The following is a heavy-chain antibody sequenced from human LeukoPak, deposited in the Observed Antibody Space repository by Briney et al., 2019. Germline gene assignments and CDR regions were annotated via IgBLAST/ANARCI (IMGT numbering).Heavy chain of an antibody. D-gene: IGHD5-24*01. CDR3: ASLGSGLGWQYAFDI. CDR1: GGSISRYY. V-gene: IGHV4-59*08. J-gene: IGHJ3*02. CDR2: IYNSEST. Sequence: SETLSLTCTVSGGSISRYYWSWIRQPPGKGPEWIGYIYNSESTNHNPSLKSRATISVDTSKNQFSLKLSSVTAADTAVYYCASLGSGLGWQYAFDIWGQGTMVTVSS.